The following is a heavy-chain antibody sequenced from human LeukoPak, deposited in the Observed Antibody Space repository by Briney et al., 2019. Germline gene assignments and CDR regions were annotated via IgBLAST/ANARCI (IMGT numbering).Heavy chain of an antibody. CDR3: ARLKEMATTYYDY. CDR1: GGTFSFYA. J-gene: IGHJ4*02. V-gene: IGHV1-69*06. Sequence: SVKVSCKASGGTFSFYAISWVRQAPGQGLEWMGGIIPIFGTANYAQNFQGRVTFTADKSTSTAYMELSSLRSEDTAVYYCARLKEMATTYYDYWGQGTLVTVSS. D-gene: IGHD5-24*01. CDR2: IIPIFGTA.